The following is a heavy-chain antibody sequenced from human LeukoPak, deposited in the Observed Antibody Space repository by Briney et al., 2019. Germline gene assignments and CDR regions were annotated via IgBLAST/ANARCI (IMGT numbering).Heavy chain of an antibody. Sequence: PETLSLTCTVSGGSLYNYYWTWVRQPPGKGLEWIGYIHYSGSTNYNPSLNSRVTISVDTSNNQFSLNLNSVTAADTAVYYCARVLDYGSGYSDAFDIWGQGTMVTVSS. CDR2: IHYSGST. J-gene: IGHJ3*02. CDR3: ARVLDYGSGYSDAFDI. V-gene: IGHV4-59*01. D-gene: IGHD3-16*01. CDR1: GGSLYNYY.